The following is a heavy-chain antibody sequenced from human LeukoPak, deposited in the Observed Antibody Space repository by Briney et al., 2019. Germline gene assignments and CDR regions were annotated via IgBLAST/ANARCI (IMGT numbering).Heavy chain of an antibody. J-gene: IGHJ4*02. CDR2: IYYSGST. Sequence: SETLSLTCTVSGGSISSGGYYWSWIRQHPGTGLEWIGYIYYSGSTYYNPSLKSRVTISVDTSKNQFSLKLSSVTAADPAVYYCARKTYSGSYYFDYWGQGTLVTVSS. V-gene: IGHV4-31*03. CDR3: ARKTYSGSYYFDY. CDR1: GGSISSGGYY. D-gene: IGHD1-26*01.